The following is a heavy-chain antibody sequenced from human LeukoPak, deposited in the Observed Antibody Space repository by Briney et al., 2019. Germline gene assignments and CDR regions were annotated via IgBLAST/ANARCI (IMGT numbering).Heavy chain of an antibody. Sequence: PGGSLRLPCATSGFLFTDYGMTWVRQTPGKGLEWVSSINWNGGNAIYADSVKGRFIISRDNAKNSLYLQMNSLRPEDTAFYYCARIILGYCSAGNCYSGDWFDAWGQGTLVTVSS. V-gene: IGHV3-20*04. CDR2: INWNGGNA. D-gene: IGHD2-15*01. J-gene: IGHJ5*02. CDR1: GFLFTDYG. CDR3: ARIILGYCSAGNCYSGDWFDA.